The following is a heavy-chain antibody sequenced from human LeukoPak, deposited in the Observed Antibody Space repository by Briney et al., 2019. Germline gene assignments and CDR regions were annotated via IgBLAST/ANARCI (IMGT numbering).Heavy chain of an antibody. J-gene: IGHJ1*01. V-gene: IGHV3-30*18. D-gene: IGHD3-9*01. CDR1: EFTFNRYG. CDR2: ISYDGGER. Sequence: PGGSLTLSCAASEFTFNRYGMHWVRQAPGKGLEGVAVISYDGGERHYGDSVKGRFSISRDDSKSTIYLQMDSLSVEDTALYYCAKPRTFYDILTVSFQQWGQGTWVSVSS. CDR3: AKPRTFYDILTVSFQQ.